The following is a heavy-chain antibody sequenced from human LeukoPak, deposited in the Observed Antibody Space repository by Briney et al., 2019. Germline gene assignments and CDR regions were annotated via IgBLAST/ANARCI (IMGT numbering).Heavy chain of an antibody. CDR2: INTDGSST. V-gene: IGHV3-74*01. CDR1: GFTFSSYW. D-gene: IGHD1-26*01. CDR3: ARDQVGAPLGSPLDY. Sequence: PGGSLRLSCAASGFTFSSYWMHWVRQAPGKGLVWVSRINTDGSSTSYADSVKGRFTISRDNAKNTLYLQMNSLRAEDTAVYYCARDQVGAPLGSPLDYWGQGTLVTVSS. J-gene: IGHJ4*02.